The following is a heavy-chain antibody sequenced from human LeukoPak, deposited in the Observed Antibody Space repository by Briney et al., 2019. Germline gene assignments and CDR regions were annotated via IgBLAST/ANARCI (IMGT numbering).Heavy chain of an antibody. CDR3: AFRGSSSPFDY. CDR1: GGTFSSYA. V-gene: IGHV1-69*05. D-gene: IGHD6-6*01. J-gene: IGHJ4*02. Sequence: SVKVSCKASGGTFSSYAISWVRQAPGQGLEWMGRIIPIFGTANYAQKFQGRVAITTDESTSTAYMELSSLRSEDTAVYYCAFRGSSSPFDYWGQGTLVTVSS. CDR2: IIPIFGTA.